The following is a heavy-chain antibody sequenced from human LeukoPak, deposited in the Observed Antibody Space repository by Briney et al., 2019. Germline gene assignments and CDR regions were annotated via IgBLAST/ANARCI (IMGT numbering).Heavy chain of an antibody. V-gene: IGHV1-2*02. CDR1: GYTFTGYY. D-gene: IGHD3-22*01. CDR3: APHMGFYDSSGYYDY. Sequence: ASVKVSCKASGYTFTGYYMHWVRQAPGQGLEWMGWINPNSGGTNYAQKFQGRVTMTRDTSISTAYMELSRLRSDDTAVYYCAPHMGFYDSSGYYDYWGQGTLVTVSS. CDR2: INPNSGGT. J-gene: IGHJ4*02.